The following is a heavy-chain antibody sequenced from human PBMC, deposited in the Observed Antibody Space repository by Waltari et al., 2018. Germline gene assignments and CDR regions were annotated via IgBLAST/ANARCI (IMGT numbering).Heavy chain of an antibody. Sequence: QGQLVESGGGVVQPGRSLSLSCEASGFSLRPFSMDWVRQGPGKGLEWVAVVSFDENISYYADSVKGRFTISRDNSESTLYLQMNSLRAEDTAVYFCARDPRGDASFYYHMDVWGRGTTVTVSS. CDR1: GFSLRPFS. V-gene: IGHV3-30-3*01. CDR2: VSFDENIS. J-gene: IGHJ6*03. CDR3: ARDPRGDASFYYHMDV. D-gene: IGHD2-2*01.